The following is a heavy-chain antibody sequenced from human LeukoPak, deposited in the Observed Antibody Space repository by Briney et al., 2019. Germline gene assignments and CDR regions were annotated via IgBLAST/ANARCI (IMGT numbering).Heavy chain of an antibody. Sequence: ASAKVSCKASGYTFTGYYMHWVRRAPGQGLEWMGWINPNSGGTNYAQKFQGRVTMTRDTSISTAYMELSRLRFDDTAVYYCARAGTRWLHRFWGYWGQGTLVTVSS. J-gene: IGHJ4*02. CDR3: ARAGTRWLHRFWGY. D-gene: IGHD5-24*01. CDR1: GYTFTGYY. V-gene: IGHV1-2*02. CDR2: INPNSGGT.